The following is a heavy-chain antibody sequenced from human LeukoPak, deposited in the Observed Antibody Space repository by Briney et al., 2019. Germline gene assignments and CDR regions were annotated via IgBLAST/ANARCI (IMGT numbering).Heavy chain of an antibody. V-gene: IGHV3-7*01. J-gene: IGHJ6*02. D-gene: IGHD3-10*01. Sequence: GGSLRLSCAASGFSFSRYWMSWVRQAPGKGLEWVANIKEDGSEKYYVDSVKGRFTISRDNAKISLYLQMNSLRAEDTAVYYCSRRLCASGSYWSGPCYGVDVWGQGTTVTVSS. CDR2: IKEDGSEK. CDR3: SRRLCASGSYWSGPCYGVDV. CDR1: GFSFSRYW.